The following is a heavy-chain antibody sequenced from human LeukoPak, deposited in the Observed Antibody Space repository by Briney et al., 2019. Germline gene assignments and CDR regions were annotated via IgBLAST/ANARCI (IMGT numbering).Heavy chain of an antibody. J-gene: IGHJ4*02. CDR2: IKSKTDGGTT. CDR3: NTDLRSRRFDY. V-gene: IGHV3-15*01. Sequence: PGGSLRLSCAASGFTFSNAWMSWVRQAPGKGLEWVGRIKSKTDGGTTDYAAPVKGRFTISRDDSKNTLYLQMNSLKTEDTAVYYCNTDLRSRRFDYWGQGTRVTGSS. CDR1: GFTFSNAW.